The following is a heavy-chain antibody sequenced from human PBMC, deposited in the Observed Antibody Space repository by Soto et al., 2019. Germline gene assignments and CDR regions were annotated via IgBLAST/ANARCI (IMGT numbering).Heavy chain of an antibody. J-gene: IGHJ4*02. CDR1: GFSLSTSGVG. V-gene: IGHV2-5*02. CDR3: VHRLAGLYFGY. Sequence: QITLKESGPTLVKPTQTLTLTCTFSGFSLSTSGVGVGWIRQPPGKALEWLALIYWDDDKRYSPSLKSRLTISKDTSRNQVVLIMTNIDPVDTATDYCVHRLAGLYFGYWGQGALVTVSS. D-gene: IGHD6-19*01. CDR2: IYWDDDK.